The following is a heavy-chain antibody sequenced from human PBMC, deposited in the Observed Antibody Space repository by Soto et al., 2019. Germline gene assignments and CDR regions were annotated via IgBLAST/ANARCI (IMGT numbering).Heavy chain of an antibody. D-gene: IGHD3-22*01. J-gene: IGHJ4*02. Sequence: QVTLKESGPVLVKPTETLTLTCTVSGFSLSNARMGVSWIRQPPGKALEWLAHIFSNDEKSYSTSLKSRLTISKDTSKSQVVLTMTNMDPVDTATSYCARIAVDSSGYPVWDYWGQGTLVTVSS. CDR1: GFSLSNARMG. V-gene: IGHV2-26*01. CDR2: IFSNDEK. CDR3: ARIAVDSSGYPVWDY.